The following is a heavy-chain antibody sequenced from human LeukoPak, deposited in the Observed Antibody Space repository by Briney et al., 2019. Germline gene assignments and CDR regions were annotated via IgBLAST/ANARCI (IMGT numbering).Heavy chain of an antibody. CDR1: GFTFSSYG. CDR3: AREGFVVAAAGHVGYFQH. D-gene: IGHD6-13*01. J-gene: IGHJ1*01. CDR2: IWYDGSDK. Sequence: GGSLRLSCAASGFTFSSYGMHWVRQAPGKGLEWVAVIWYDGSDKYYADSVKGRFTISRDNSKNTLYLQMKSLRADDTAVYYCAREGFVVAAAGHVGYFQHWGQGTLVTVSS. V-gene: IGHV3-33*01.